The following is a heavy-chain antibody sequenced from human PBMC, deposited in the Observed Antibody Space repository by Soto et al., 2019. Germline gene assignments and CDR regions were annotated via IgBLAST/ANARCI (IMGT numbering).Heavy chain of an antibody. CDR3: VRPTSYYDSWIGYFGPQGYFYY. J-gene: IGHJ4*02. CDR1: GSSSNSMTYY. D-gene: IGHD3-3*01. CDR2: IYQSGST. Sequence: XETLSLTCAVAGSSSNSMTYYWGWIRQPPGKGLEWIGTIYQSGSTFYNPSLQSRVAISFDPSRNQFSMRRNSVTAADTAVYYCVRPTSYYDSWIGYFGPQGYFYYRSAGTLVTVSS. V-gene: IGHV4-39*01.